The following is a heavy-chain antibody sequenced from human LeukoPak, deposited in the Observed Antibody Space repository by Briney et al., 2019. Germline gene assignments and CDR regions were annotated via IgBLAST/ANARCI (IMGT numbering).Heavy chain of an antibody. Sequence: GGSLRLSCAASGFIFRSYGMHWVRQTPGKGLEWVAVIWYDGSNKYYADSVKGRFTISRDNSKNTQYLHMNSLRVEDTAVYYCARQQDSSGWTNDAFDIWGQGTMVTVSS. CDR1: GFIFRSYG. V-gene: IGHV3-33*01. CDR3: ARQQDSSGWTNDAFDI. D-gene: IGHD6-19*01. CDR2: IWYDGSNK. J-gene: IGHJ3*02.